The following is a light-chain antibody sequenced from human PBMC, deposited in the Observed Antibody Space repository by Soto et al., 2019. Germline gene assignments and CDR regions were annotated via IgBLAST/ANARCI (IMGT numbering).Light chain of an antibody. CDR2: AAS. V-gene: IGKV1-27*01. J-gene: IGKJ3*01. Sequence: DIQMTQSPTSLSTSVGDRVTITCRASQGIRNYVAWYQQIPGKAPKLLIYAASTLQSGVPSRFSVSGSGTDFTLTINGLQPEDVATYSCQKYSSVPVFGPGTKVDIK. CDR3: QKYSSVPV. CDR1: QGIRNY.